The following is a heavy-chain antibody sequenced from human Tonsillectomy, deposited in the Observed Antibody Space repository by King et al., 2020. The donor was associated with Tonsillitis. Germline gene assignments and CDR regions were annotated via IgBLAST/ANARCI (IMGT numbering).Heavy chain of an antibody. J-gene: IGHJ2*01. V-gene: IGHV4-31*03. CDR3: AGYGSCIYYCYFAL. CDR1: GGSISSGGYY. Sequence: VQLQESGPGLVKPSQTLSLTCTVSGGSISSGGYYWSWIRQHPGKGLEWMGYIYYSGSTYYNPSLKSRVTISVDTSKNQFSRKLSSVTAADTAVYYCAGYGSCIYYCYFALWGRGTLVTVSS. D-gene: IGHD3-10*01. CDR2: IYYSGST.